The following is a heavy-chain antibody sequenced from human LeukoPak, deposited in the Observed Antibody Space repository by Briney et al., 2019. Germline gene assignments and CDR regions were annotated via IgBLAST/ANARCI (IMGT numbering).Heavy chain of an antibody. CDR2: INSDGSST. CDR1: GFTFSSYW. V-gene: IGHV3-74*01. J-gene: IGHJ4*02. CDR3: ARDTPGDGIDN. Sequence: GGSLRLSCAVSGFTFSSYWMHWVRQAPGKGLVWVSHINSDGSSTTYADAVKGRFTISRDNAKNTLFLQMNSLRAEDTAVYYCARDTPGDGIDNWGQGNLVTVSS. D-gene: IGHD7-27*01.